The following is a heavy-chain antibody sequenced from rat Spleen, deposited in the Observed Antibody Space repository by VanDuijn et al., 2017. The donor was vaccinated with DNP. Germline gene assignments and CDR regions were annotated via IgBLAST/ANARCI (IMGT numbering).Heavy chain of an antibody. V-gene: IGHV5-31*01. CDR3: TRRAGLSYYFDY. Sequence: EVQLVESGGGPVQPGRSLKLSCVASGFIFSNYWMTWIRQAPGKGLEWVASITNRGDSTYYSDSVKGRFTISRDNAKSTLFLQMDSLRSEDTATYYCTRRAGLSYYFDYWGQGVTVTVSS. J-gene: IGHJ2*01. CDR2: ITNRGDST. CDR1: GFIFSNYW. D-gene: IGHD4-1*01.